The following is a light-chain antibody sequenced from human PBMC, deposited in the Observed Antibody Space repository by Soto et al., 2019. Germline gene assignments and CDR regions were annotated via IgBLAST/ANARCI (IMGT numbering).Light chain of an antibody. V-gene: IGLV1-44*01. CDR2: HDY. CDR3: TAWDGSLDGRV. CDR1: GSNIGTNT. Sequence: QSVLAQPPSASGTPGQGVTISCSGSGSNIGTNTVNWYQQLPGTAPKLLIYHDYQRPSGIPDRFSGSKSGTSASLDISGLQSDDEADYYCTAWDGSLDGRVFGGGTQLTVL. J-gene: IGLJ3*02.